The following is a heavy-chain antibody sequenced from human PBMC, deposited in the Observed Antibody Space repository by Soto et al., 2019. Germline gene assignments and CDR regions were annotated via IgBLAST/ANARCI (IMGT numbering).Heavy chain of an antibody. V-gene: IGHV1-69*10. Sequence: ASVKVSCKASGGTFSSYAISWVRQAPGQGLEWMGGIIPILGIANYAQKFQGRVTITADKSTSTAYMELSSLRSEDTAVYYCARDQIAAAGYHYYYGMDVWGQGTTVTVSS. CDR1: GGTFSSYA. D-gene: IGHD6-13*01. J-gene: IGHJ6*02. CDR3: ARDQIAAAGYHYYYGMDV. CDR2: IIPILGIA.